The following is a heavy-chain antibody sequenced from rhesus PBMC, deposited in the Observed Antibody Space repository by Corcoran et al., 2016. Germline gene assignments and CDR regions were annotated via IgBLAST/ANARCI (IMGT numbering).Heavy chain of an antibody. D-gene: IGHD3-3*01. J-gene: IGHJ4*01. Sequence: QVQLQESGPGLVKPSETLSLTCAVSGGSISDDYYWSWIRQPPGKGLEWIGYIYGSGGGTNYNPSLKNRVTISIDTSKNQFSLKMSSVTAADTAVYYCASFFLVDYWGQGVLVTVSS. CDR3: ASFFLVDY. CDR1: GGSISDDYY. V-gene: IGHV4-106*01. CDR2: IYGSGGGT.